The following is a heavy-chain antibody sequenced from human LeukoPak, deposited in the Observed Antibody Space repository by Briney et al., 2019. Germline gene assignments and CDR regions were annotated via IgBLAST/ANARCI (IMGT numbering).Heavy chain of an antibody. Sequence: GGSLRLSCAASGFTFSSFEMNWVRQAPGKGLEWVAVIWYDGSNKYHADSVKGRFTISRDNSKNTLYLQMNSLRAEDTAVYYCARNYYDSSGYHDLFDYWGQGTLVTVSS. D-gene: IGHD3-22*01. J-gene: IGHJ4*02. V-gene: IGHV3-33*08. CDR3: ARNYYDSSGYHDLFDY. CDR2: IWYDGSNK. CDR1: GFTFSSFE.